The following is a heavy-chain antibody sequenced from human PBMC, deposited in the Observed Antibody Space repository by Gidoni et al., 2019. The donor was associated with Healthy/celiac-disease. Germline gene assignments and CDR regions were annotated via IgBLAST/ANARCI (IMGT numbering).Heavy chain of an antibody. CDR3: ARGVRIAVAGQDYYGMDV. V-gene: IGHV1-69*01. J-gene: IGHJ6*02. CDR1: GGTFSSYA. CDR2: IIPIFGTA. Sequence: QVQLVQSGDEVKKPGSSVKVSCKASGGTFSSYAISWVRQAPGQWLEWMGGIIPIFGTANYAQKFQGRVTITADESTSTAYMELSSLRSEDTAVYYCARGVRIAVAGQDYYGMDVWGQGTTVTVSS. D-gene: IGHD6-19*01.